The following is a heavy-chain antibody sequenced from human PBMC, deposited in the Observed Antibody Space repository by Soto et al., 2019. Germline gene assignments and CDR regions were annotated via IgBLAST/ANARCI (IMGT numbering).Heavy chain of an antibody. CDR2: ISAYNGNT. D-gene: IGHD2-15*01. CDR3: ARDGPDMGGYYYYGMDV. J-gene: IGHJ6*02. CDR1: CYAFTSYG. Sequence: RASVKVSCKASCYAFTSYGISWVRQAPGQGLEWMGWISAYNGNTNYAQKLQGRVTMTTDTSTSTAYMELRSLRSDDTAVYYCARDGPDMGGYYYYGMDVWGQGTTVTVSS. V-gene: IGHV1-18*04.